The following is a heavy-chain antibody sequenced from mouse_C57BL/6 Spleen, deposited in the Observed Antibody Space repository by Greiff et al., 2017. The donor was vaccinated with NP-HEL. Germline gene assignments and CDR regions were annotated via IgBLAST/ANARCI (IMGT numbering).Heavy chain of an antibody. D-gene: IGHD2-3*01. J-gene: IGHJ3*01. CDR1: GYAFSSSW. CDR3: ARGHRDGYYVPCAY. CDR2: IYPGDGDT. V-gene: IGHV1-82*01. Sequence: QVQLQQPGPELVKPGASVKISCKASGYAFSSSWMNWVKQRPGKGLEWIGRIYPGDGDTNYNGKFKGKATLTADKSSSTAYMQLSSLTSEDSAVYFCARGHRDGYYVPCAYWGQGTLVTVSA.